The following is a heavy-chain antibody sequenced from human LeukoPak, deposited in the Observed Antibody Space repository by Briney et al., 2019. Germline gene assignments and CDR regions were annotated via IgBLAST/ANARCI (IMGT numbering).Heavy chain of an antibody. J-gene: IGHJ6*02. Sequence: ASVKVSCKASGHTFTSYDINWVRQATGQGLEWMGWMNPNSGNTGYAQKFQGRVTMTRNTSISTAYMELSSLRSEDTAVYYCARGSWDSSPYGIMDVWGQGTTVTVSS. V-gene: IGHV1-8*01. CDR1: GHTFTSYD. CDR2: MNPNSGNT. CDR3: ARGSWDSSPYGIMDV. D-gene: IGHD4-17*01.